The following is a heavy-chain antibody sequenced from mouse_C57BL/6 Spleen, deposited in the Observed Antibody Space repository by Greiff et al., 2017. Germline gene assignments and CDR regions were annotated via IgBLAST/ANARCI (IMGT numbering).Heavy chain of an antibody. V-gene: IGHV5-15*01. J-gene: IGHJ4*01. CDR3: ARRGVRRYYAMDY. CDR2: ISNLAYSI. Sequence: EVKLVESGGGLVQPGGSLKLSCAASGFTFSDYGMAWVRQAPRKGPEWVAFISNLAYSISYADTVTVRFTISRENAKNTLYLERSSLRSEDTGMYYCARRGVRRYYAMDYWGQGTSVTVSS. D-gene: IGHD2-14*01. CDR1: GFTFSDYG.